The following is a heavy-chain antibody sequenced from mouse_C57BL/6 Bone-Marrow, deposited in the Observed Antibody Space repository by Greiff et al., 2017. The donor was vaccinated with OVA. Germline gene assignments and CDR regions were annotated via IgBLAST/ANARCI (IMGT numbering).Heavy chain of an antibody. CDR2: INPSNGGT. Sequence: VQLQQPGTELVKPGASVKLSCKASGYTFTSYWMHWVKQRPGQGLEWIGNINPSNGGTNYNEKFKSKATLTVDKSSSTAYMQLSSLTSEDSAVYYCARSGLFYYDGSSYEYFDVWGTGTTVTVSS. CDR3: ARSGLFYYDGSSYEYFDV. J-gene: IGHJ1*03. D-gene: IGHD1-1*01. CDR1: GYTFTSYW. V-gene: IGHV1-53*01.